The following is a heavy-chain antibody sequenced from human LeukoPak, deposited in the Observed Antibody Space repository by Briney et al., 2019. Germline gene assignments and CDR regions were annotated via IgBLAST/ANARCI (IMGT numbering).Heavy chain of an antibody. D-gene: IGHD6-19*01. J-gene: IGHJ4*02. CDR2: ISSSGSAI. CDR3: ARGGSLRL. V-gene: IGHV3-48*03. Sequence: PGGSLSLFCAASGFTFSSYEMNWVRQAPGKGLEWVSKISSSGSAIYYADSVKGRFTISRDNAKSSLYLQMNSLRVEDTAIYYCARGGSLRLWAERTLVTVSS. CDR1: GFTFSSYE.